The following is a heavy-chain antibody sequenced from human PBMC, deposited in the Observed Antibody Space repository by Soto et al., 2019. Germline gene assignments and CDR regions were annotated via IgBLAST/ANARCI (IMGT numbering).Heavy chain of an antibody. J-gene: IGHJ4*02. CDR1: GFTFSSYA. V-gene: IGHV3-30-3*01. D-gene: IGHD2-2*03. Sequence: GGSLRLSCAASGFTFSSYAMHWVRQAPGKGLEWVAVISCDGSNKYYADSVKGRFTISRDNSKNTLYLQMNSLRAEDTAVYYCARDIRGYCSSTSCYMVGYWGQGTLVTVSS. CDR3: ARDIRGYCSSTSCYMVGY. CDR2: ISCDGSNK.